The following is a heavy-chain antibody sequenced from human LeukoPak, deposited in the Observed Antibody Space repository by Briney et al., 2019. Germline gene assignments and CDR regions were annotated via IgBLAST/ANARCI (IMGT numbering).Heavy chain of an antibody. Sequence: PSQTLSLTCTGSGGSISSGGYYWSWIRQPAGKGLEWIGRVYTSGSTSYNPSLKSRVTISVDTSKNQFSLKLSSVTAADTAVYYCARVQQLAWGFDYWGQGTLVTVSS. V-gene: IGHV4-61*02. CDR3: ARVQQLAWGFDY. J-gene: IGHJ4*02. D-gene: IGHD6-13*01. CDR1: GGSISSGGYY. CDR2: VYTSGST.